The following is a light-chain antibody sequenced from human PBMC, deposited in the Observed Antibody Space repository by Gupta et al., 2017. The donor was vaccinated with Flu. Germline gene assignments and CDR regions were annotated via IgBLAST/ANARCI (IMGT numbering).Light chain of an antibody. Sequence: QSALTQPRSVSGSPGQSVTIYCTGSSNDVGIYDYVSWYQQHPGKAPKVMIYVVTKRPSGVPDRFSGSKSGNTASLTISGLQADDEADYYCCSYAGRYNHDYVFGSGTRVSVL. J-gene: IGLJ1*01. CDR2: VVT. CDR1: SNDVGIYDY. V-gene: IGLV2-11*01. CDR3: CSYAGRYNHDYV.